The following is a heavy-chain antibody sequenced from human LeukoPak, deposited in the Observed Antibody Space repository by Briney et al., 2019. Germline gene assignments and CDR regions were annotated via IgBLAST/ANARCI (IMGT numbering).Heavy chain of an antibody. D-gene: IGHD3-3*01. J-gene: IGHJ2*01. Sequence: GGSLRLSCAASGFTFSSYSMNWVRQAPGKGLEWVSYISSSSSTIYYADSVKGRFTISRDNAKNSLYLQMNSLRAEDTAVYYCARRTIFGVVTPGYFDLWGRGTLVTVSS. V-gene: IGHV3-48*04. CDR2: ISSSSSTI. CDR3: ARRTIFGVVTPGYFDL. CDR1: GFTFSSYS.